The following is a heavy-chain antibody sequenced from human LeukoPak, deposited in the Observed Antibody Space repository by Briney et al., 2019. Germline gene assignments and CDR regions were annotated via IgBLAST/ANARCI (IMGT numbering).Heavy chain of an antibody. CDR1: GYTFTSYY. CDR2: INPSGGST. Sequence: GASVRVSCKASGYTFTSYYMHWVRQAPGQGLEWMGIINPSGGSTSYAQKFQGRVTMTRDTPTSTVYMELSSLRSEDTAVYYCARESRIQLWSRATPAGGYWGQGTLVTVSS. V-gene: IGHV1-46*01. CDR3: ARESRIQLWSRATPAGGY. D-gene: IGHD5-18*01. J-gene: IGHJ4*02.